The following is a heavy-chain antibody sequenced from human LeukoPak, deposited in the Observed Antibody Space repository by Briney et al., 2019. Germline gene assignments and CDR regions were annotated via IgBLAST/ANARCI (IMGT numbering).Heavy chain of an antibody. CDR1: GFTFSSYT. Sequence: GGSLRLSCVASGFTFSSYTMSWVRQAPGKGLEWVSYISGSGATIYYADSVKGRFTISRDNAKKSVYLQLNSLRVEDTAVYYCARDGATIGGALDIWGQGTMVTVSS. J-gene: IGHJ3*02. D-gene: IGHD1-26*01. V-gene: IGHV3-48*03. CDR3: ARDGATIGGALDI. CDR2: ISGSGATI.